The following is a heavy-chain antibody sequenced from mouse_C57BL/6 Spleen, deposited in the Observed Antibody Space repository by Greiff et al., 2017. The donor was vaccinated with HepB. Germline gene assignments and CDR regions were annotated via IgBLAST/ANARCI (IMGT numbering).Heavy chain of an antibody. D-gene: IGHD1-1*01. CDR1: GYTFTSYW. V-gene: IGHV1-50*01. Sequence: QVQLQQPGAELVKPGASVKLSCKASGYTFTSYWMQWVKQRPGQGLEWIGEIDPSDSYTNYNQKFKGKATLTVDTSSSTAYMQLSSLTSEDSAVYYGAQYYGSSPWFAYWGQGTRATVSA. CDR3: AQYYGSSPWFAY. J-gene: IGHJ3*01. CDR2: IDPSDSYT.